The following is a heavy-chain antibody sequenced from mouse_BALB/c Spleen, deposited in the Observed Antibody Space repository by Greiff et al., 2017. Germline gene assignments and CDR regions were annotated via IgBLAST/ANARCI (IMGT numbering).Heavy chain of an antibody. D-gene: IGHD2-4*01. CDR2: ISSGSSTI. V-gene: IGHV5-17*02. CDR1: GFTFSSFG. Sequence: DVHLVESGGGLVQPGGSRKLSCAASGFTFSSFGMHWVRQAPEKGLEWVAYISSGSSTIYYADTVKGRFTISRDNPKNTLFLQMTSLRSEDTAMYYCAITMITTGAMDYWGQGTSVTVSA. J-gene: IGHJ4*01. CDR3: AITMITTGAMDY.